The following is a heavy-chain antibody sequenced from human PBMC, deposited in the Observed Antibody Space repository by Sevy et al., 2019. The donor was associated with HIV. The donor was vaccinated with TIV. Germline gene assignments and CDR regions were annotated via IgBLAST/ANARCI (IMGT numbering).Heavy chain of an antibody. V-gene: IGHV4-39*01. CDR1: GGSISSSSYY. J-gene: IGHJ5*02. D-gene: IGHD2-2*01. CDR3: ASHNCISTNCRGNWFDP. Sequence: SETLSLTCTVSGGSISSSSYYWGWIRQSPGKGLEWIGSIYYSGSTYYNPSLKSRVTISVDTSKNQFSLKLSSVTAAETAVYYCASHNCISTNCRGNWFDPWGQGTLVTVSS. CDR2: IYYSGST.